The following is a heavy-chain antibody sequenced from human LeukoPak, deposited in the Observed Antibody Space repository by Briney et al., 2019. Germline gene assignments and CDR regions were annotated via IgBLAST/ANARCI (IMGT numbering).Heavy chain of an antibody. J-gene: IGHJ3*02. D-gene: IGHD6-13*01. CDR2: ISGSGGGT. V-gene: IGHV3-23*01. CDR3: ARATGYSASWNTDAFDN. CDR1: GFTFSIYA. Sequence: PGGPLRLSCAASGFTFSIYAMSWVRQAPGKGLKWVAAISGSGGGTYYADSVKGRFIISRDNSNNTLYLHMNSLRADDTAIYYCARATGYSASWNTDAFDNWGRGTMVTVSS.